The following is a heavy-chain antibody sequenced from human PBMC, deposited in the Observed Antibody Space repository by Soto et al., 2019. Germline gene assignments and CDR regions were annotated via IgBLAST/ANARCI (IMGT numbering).Heavy chain of an antibody. CDR2: IKSKTDGGTT. CDR3: TTDPVTMIVVVPSSG. CDR1: GFTFSNAW. V-gene: IGHV3-15*07. J-gene: IGHJ4*02. D-gene: IGHD3-22*01. Sequence: PGGSLRLSCAASGFTFSNAWMNWVRQAPGKGLEWVGRIKSKTDGGTTDYAAPVKGRFTISRDDSKNTLYLQMNSLKTGGTAVYYCTTDPVTMIVVVPSSGWGQGTLVTVSS.